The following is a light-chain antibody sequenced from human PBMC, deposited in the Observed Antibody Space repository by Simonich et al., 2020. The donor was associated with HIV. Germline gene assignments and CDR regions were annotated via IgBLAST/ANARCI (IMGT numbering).Light chain of an antibody. Sequence: QSALTQPASVSGSPGQSITISCTGTSSDVGGYNYVSWYQQHPGKAPQLMIYEVTKLPAGVPDRFSGSKSGNTASLTVSGLQAEDEADYYCSSYAGINNWVFGGGTKLTVL. V-gene: IGLV2-8*01. J-gene: IGLJ3*02. CDR1: SSDVGGYNY. CDR3: SSYAGINNWV. CDR2: EVT.